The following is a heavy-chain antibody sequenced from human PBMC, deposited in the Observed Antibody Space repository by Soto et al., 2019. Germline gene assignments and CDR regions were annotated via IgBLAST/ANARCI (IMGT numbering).Heavy chain of an antibody. CDR1: GFNFDDSA. J-gene: IGHJ3*01. D-gene: IGHD3-3*01. V-gene: IGHV3-73*01. CDR2: IRNKANNYAT. CDR3: ARHRYNVFWIGDAFDL. Sequence: EVQLVESGGGLVQPGGSLKVSCEASGFNFDDSAIHWVRQASGKGLEWVGGIRNKANNYATEYAASVQGRFIISRDDSKNTAYVQMNSLKTEDSALYYCARHRYNVFWIGDAFDLWGQGHWSPSLQ.